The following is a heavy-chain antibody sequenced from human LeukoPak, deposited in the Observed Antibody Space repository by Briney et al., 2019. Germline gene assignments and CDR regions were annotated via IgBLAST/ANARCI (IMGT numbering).Heavy chain of an antibody. D-gene: IGHD1-26*01. CDR3: ARVLGIVGG. Sequence: GGSLRLSCVASGFTFSTYSMNWVRQAPGKGLEWVSSISSSSNYIYYADSVKGRFTISRDNAKNSLYLQMNSLRADDTAVYYCARVLGIVGGWGQGTLVTVSS. V-gene: IGHV3-21*01. CDR1: GFTFSTYS. J-gene: IGHJ4*02. CDR2: ISSSSNYI.